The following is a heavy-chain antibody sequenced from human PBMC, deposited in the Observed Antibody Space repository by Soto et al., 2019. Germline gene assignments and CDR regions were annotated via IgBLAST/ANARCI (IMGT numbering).Heavy chain of an antibody. CDR3: ARRGDYGFFDY. CDR1: GGSISSSSYY. V-gene: IGHV4-39*01. D-gene: IGHD3-10*01. Sequence: SETLSLTCTVSGGSISSSSYYWGWIRQPPGKGLEWIGSIYYSGSTYYNPSLKSRVTISVDTSKNQFSLKLSSVTAADTAVYYCARRGDYGFFDYWGQGTLVTVSS. J-gene: IGHJ4*02. CDR2: IYYSGST.